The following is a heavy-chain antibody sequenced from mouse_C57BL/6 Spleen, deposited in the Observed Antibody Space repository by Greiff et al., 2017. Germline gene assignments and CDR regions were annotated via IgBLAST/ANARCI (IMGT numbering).Heavy chain of an antibody. J-gene: IGHJ3*01. V-gene: IGHV1-82*01. D-gene: IGHD2-4*01. CDR3: ASPYDYDAWFAY. Sequence: VQLQHSGPELVKPGASVKISCKASGYAFSSSWMNWVKQRPGKGLEWIGRIYPGDGDTNYNGKFKGKATLTADKSSSTAYMQLSSLTSEDSAVYFCASPYDYDAWFAYWGQGTLVTVSA. CDR1: GYAFSSSW. CDR2: IYPGDGDT.